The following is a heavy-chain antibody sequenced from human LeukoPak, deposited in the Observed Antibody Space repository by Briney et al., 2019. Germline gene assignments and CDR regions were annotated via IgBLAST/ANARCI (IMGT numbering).Heavy chain of an antibody. CDR3: ARGIGSGWKTYFYYGMDV. D-gene: IGHD6-19*01. V-gene: IGHV3-64*01. CDR1: GFXFSSFA. CDR2: ITSNGGST. J-gene: IGHJ6*02. Sequence: PGGSLRLSCAASGFXFSSFAIHWVRRAPGKGLEYVSAITSNGGSTYYANSVKGRFSISRDNSKNTLYLQMGSLRGEDMAVYYCARGIGSGWKTYFYYGMDVWGQGTTVTVSS.